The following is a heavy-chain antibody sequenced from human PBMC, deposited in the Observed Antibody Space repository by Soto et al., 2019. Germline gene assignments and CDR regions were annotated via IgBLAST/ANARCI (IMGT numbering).Heavy chain of an antibody. CDR3: AREGRGAVVAAKNWFDP. CDR2: IYYSATT. CDR1: GGSISSYY. V-gene: IGHV4-59*01. Sequence: SETLSLTCTVSGGSISSYYWSWIRQPPGKGLEWIGYIYYSATTNYNPSLKSRVTISVDTSKNQFSLKLTSVTAADTAVYYCAREGRGAVVAAKNWFDPWGQGTLVTVSS. D-gene: IGHD2-15*01. J-gene: IGHJ5*02.